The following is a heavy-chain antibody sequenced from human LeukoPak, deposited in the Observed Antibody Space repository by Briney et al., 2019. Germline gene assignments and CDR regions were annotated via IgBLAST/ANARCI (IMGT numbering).Heavy chain of an antibody. CDR1: GYTFTDHY. D-gene: IGHD3-10*01. CDR2: INPSGGST. V-gene: IGHV1-46*01. CDR3: ARGPSITMVRGGQWYYYMDV. Sequence: ASVKVSCKASGYTFTDHYMHWVRQAPGQGLEWMGIINPSGGSTNYAQKFQGRVTMTRDTSTNTVYMELSSLRSEDTAVYYCARGPSITMVRGGQWYYYMDVWGKGTTVTISS. J-gene: IGHJ6*03.